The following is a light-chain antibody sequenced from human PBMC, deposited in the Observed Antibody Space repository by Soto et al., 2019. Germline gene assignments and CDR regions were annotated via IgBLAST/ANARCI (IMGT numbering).Light chain of an antibody. Sequence: IPLTQSPSSLSASVGDRVTITCRASQDISSFLAWYQQKPGKAPKLLIFAAYTLQSGVPSRFSVSGSGTDFTLTISSLQPEDFATYYCQQTESYPSTFGGGTKVEIK. CDR2: AAY. J-gene: IGKJ4*01. CDR3: QQTESYPST. CDR1: QDISSF. V-gene: IGKV1-9*01.